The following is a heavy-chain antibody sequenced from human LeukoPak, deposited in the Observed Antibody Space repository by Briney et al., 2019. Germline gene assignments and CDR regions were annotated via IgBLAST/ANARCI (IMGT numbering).Heavy chain of an antibody. CDR3: TSGRGSGY. Sequence: QSGGSLRLSCAASGFAFNNYVMTWVRQAPGKGLEWVSSISGSGVTTYYTDSVKGRFTISRDNSRSTLYLQMNGLRAEDTAVYYCTSGRGSGYWGQGTPVTVSS. CDR2: ISGSGVTT. D-gene: IGHD3-10*01. CDR1: GFAFNNYV. V-gene: IGHV3-23*01. J-gene: IGHJ4*02.